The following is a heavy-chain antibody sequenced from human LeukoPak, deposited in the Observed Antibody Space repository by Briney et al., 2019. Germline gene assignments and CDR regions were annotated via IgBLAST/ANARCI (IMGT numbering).Heavy chain of an antibody. Sequence: SETLSLTCTVSGGSINSNYWSWIRQPPGKGLEWIGYIYYSGSTNYNPSLKSRVTILVDTSKNQFSLKLSSVTAADTAVYYCAREVSGTKGWFDPWGQGTLVTVSS. J-gene: IGHJ5*02. D-gene: IGHD1-1*01. CDR3: AREVSGTKGWFDP. V-gene: IGHV4-59*01. CDR2: IYYSGST. CDR1: GGSINSNY.